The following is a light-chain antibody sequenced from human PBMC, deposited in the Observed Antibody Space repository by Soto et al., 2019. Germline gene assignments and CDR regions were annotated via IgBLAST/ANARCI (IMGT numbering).Light chain of an antibody. J-gene: IGKJ1*01. CDR3: QQYGSSPPWT. CDR2: GAS. V-gene: IGKV3-20*01. CDR1: QRVSSSY. Sequence: EIVLTQSPGALSLSPGERATLSCRASQRVSSSYLAWYQQKPGQAPRLLIYGASSRATGIPDGFSGSGSGTDFTLTISRLEPEDFAVYYCQQYGSSPPWTFGQGTKVEIK.